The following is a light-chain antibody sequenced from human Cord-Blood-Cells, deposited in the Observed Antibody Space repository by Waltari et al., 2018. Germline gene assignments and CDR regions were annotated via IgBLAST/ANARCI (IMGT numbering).Light chain of an antibody. Sequence: DIQMTQSPSTLSASVGDRVTITCRASQSISSWLAWYQQKPGKAPKLLIYDASSLESGVPSRFSGSGSGTEFTLTISSLQPYDFATYYCQQYNSQWTFGQGTKVEIK. V-gene: IGKV1-5*01. CDR1: QSISSW. CDR2: DAS. CDR3: QQYNSQWT. J-gene: IGKJ1*01.